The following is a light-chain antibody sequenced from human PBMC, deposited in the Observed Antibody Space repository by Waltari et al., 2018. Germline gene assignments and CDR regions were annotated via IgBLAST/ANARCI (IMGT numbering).Light chain of an antibody. Sequence: EVVLTQSPATLSVSPGERATLSCRASQIVNNYLAWYQQKDGQAPRLLLYGASTRATGIPARFSGSGSGTEFTLSISSLQSEDFAIYYCQQYDEWPRTFGHGTRVEI. CDR1: QIVNNY. CDR3: QQYDEWPRT. J-gene: IGKJ1*01. V-gene: IGKV3-15*01. CDR2: GAS.